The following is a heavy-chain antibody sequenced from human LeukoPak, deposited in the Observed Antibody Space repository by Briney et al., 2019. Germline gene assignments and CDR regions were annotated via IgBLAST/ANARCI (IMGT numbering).Heavy chain of an antibody. CDR2: IYPGDSDT. D-gene: IGHD2-15*01. CDR3: AAGSCIRGGCFGGGGFDY. V-gene: IGHV5-51*01. CDR1: GYSFTSYW. Sequence: GESLKISCQGSGYSFTSYWIAWVRQMPGKGLEWMGIIYPGDSDTRYSPSFQGQVTISADKSITTAYLQWSSLKASDSAMYFCAAGSCIRGGCFGGGGFDYWGQGTLVTVSS. J-gene: IGHJ4*02.